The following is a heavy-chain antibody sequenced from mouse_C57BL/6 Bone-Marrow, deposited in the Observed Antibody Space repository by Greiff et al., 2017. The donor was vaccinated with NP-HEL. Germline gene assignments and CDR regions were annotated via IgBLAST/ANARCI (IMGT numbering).Heavy chain of an antibody. J-gene: IGHJ2*01. CDR3: ARHPFDY. Sequence: QVQLQQPGAELVMPGASVKLSCKASGYTFTSYWMHWVKQRPGQGLEWIGEIDPSDSYTNYTQKFKGKSTLTVDKSSSTAYMQLSSLTSEDSAVYYCARHPFDYWGQGTTLTVSS. CDR1: GYTFTSYW. CDR2: IDPSDSYT. V-gene: IGHV1-69*01.